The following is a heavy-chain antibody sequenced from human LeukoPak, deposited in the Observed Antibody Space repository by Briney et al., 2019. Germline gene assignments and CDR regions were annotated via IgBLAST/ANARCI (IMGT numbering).Heavy chain of an antibody. Sequence: PSETLSLTCTVSGGSISSYYWSWIRQPPGKGLEWVGYISYSGSTSYNPSLKSRVTISLDTSKNQFSLKLSSVTAADTAVYYCARGPTRYYFDYWGQGTLVTVSS. CDR3: ARGPTRYYFDY. CDR1: GGSISSYY. V-gene: IGHV4-59*01. CDR2: ISYSGST. J-gene: IGHJ4*02.